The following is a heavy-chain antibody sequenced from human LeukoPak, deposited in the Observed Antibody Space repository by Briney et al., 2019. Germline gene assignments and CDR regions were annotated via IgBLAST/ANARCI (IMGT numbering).Heavy chain of an antibody. CDR3: ARDYDSSGYPDYGFDY. CDR2: IIPILGIA. D-gene: IGHD3-22*01. CDR1: GGTFSSYT. Sequence: SVKVSCKAFGGTFSSYTISWVRQAPGQGLEWMGRIIPILGIANYAQKFQGRVTITAEKSTRTAYMELSSLRSEETAVYYCARDYDSSGYPDYGFDYWGQGTLVTVSS. J-gene: IGHJ4*02. V-gene: IGHV1-69*04.